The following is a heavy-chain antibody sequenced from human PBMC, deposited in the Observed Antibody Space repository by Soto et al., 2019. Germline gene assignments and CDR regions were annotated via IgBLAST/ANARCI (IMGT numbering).Heavy chain of an antibody. CDR1: GYTFTGYY. CDR2: INPNSGGT. CDR3: ASPQQLSSAGHYYFDY. V-gene: IGHV1-2*02. D-gene: IGHD6-13*01. J-gene: IGHJ4*02. Sequence: ASVKVSCKASGYTFTGYYMHWVRQAPGQGLEWMGWINPNSGGTNYAQKLQGRVTMTRDTSISTAYMELSRLRSDDTAVYYCASPQQLSSAGHYYFDYWGQGTLVTVSS.